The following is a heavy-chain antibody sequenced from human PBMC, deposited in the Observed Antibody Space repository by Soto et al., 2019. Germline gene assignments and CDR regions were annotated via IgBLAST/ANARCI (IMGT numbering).Heavy chain of an antibody. V-gene: IGHV3-30*18. CDR1: GLPFSRYG. J-gene: IGHJ4*02. CDR2: ISHDGTNY. Sequence: QVQLVESGGGVVQPGRSLRLSCEVSGLPFSRYGMHWVRQAPGKGLEWVATISHDGTNYYHADSVKGRFTISRDNSKNTLFFQMNSLRAEDTAVYYCAKSASESRGFDWLRIDSWGQGTLVIVSS. D-gene: IGHD3-9*01. CDR3: AKSASESRGFDWLRIDS.